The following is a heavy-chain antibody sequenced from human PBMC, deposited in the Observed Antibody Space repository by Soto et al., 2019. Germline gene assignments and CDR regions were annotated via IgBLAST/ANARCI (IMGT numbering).Heavy chain of an antibody. CDR3: ARNAGTEWLRLGWFDP. V-gene: IGHV4-39*07. J-gene: IGHJ5*02. CDR1: GGSISSGEYY. Sequence: PSETLSLTCTVSGGSISSGEYYWTWIRQPPGKGLEWIGEINHSGSTNYNPSLKSRVTISVDTSKNQFSLKLSSVTAADTAVYYCARNAGTEWLRLGWFDPWGQGTLVTVSS. CDR2: INHSGST. D-gene: IGHD5-12*01.